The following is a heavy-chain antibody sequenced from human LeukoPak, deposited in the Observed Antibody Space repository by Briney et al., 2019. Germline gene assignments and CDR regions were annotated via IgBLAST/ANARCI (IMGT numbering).Heavy chain of an antibody. CDR1: GFTFSNAW. J-gene: IGHJ5*02. Sequence: GGSLRLSCAASGFTFSNAWMSWVRQAPGKGLGWVGRIKSKTESGTTDYAAPVKGRFTISRDDSKNTLYLQMNSLRTEDTAVYYCTTTKRHRSGSYTWGQGTLVTVSS. CDR3: TTTKRHRSGSYT. D-gene: IGHD1-26*01. V-gene: IGHV3-15*01. CDR2: IKSKTESGTT.